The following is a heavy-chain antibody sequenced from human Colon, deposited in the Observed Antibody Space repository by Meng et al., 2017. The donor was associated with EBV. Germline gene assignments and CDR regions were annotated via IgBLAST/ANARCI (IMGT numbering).Heavy chain of an antibody. J-gene: IGHJ4*02. CDR2: IYHSGGT. Sequence: QMQLQESRPGLVQPSGTLSLTCAVSGGSISISTWWSWVRQPPGKGLEWIGEIYHSGGTNYNPSLRGRVTISLDKSKNQFSLTLRSVTAADTAVYYCARDPYATGWAGWGQGTLVTVSS. CDR1: GGSISISTW. D-gene: IGHD6-19*01. V-gene: IGHV4-4*02. CDR3: ARDPYATGWAG.